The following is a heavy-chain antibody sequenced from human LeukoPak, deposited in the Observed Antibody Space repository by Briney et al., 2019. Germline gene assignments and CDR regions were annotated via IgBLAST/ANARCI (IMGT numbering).Heavy chain of an antibody. CDR1: GFTFSSYG. J-gene: IGHJ3*02. Sequence: TGGSLRLSCAASGFTFSSYGMSWVRQAPGKGLEWVSAVSGSGGTTDYADSVKGRFTISRDNSKNTLYLQMNNLRAEDTAVYYCAKQGWGYYDSSGYYYGDYAFDIWGQGTMVTVSS. CDR3: AKQGWGYYDSSGYYYGDYAFDI. D-gene: IGHD3-22*01. V-gene: IGHV3-23*01. CDR2: VSGSGGTT.